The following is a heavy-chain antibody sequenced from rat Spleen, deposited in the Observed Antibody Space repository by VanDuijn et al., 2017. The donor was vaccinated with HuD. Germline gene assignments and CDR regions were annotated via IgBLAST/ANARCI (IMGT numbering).Heavy chain of an antibody. V-gene: IGHV5S23*01. D-gene: IGHD1-9*01. CDR1: GFTFSDYN. Sequence: EVQLVESGGGLVQPGGSLKLSCTASGFTFSDYNMAWVRQAPKKGLEWVTSISPGGGGTYYRDSVKGRFTISRDNAKSTLSLQMDSLRSEDTATYYCARRHYGYTDYFDYWGQGVMVTVSS. J-gene: IGHJ2*01. CDR3: ARRHYGYTDYFDY. CDR2: ISPGGGGT.